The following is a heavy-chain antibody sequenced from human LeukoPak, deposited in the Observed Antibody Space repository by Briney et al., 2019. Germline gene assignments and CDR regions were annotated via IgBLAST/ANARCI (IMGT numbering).Heavy chain of an antibody. Sequence: SETLSLTCTVSGGSISSNSYYWGWIRQPPGKGLEWIGSMYYSGSTYYNPSLKSRVTISVDTSKNQISLKLSSVTAADTAVYYCGRDGVTRYYDILTGSGAYYYYMDVWGKGTTVTVSS. V-gene: IGHV4-39*07. J-gene: IGHJ6*03. CDR2: MYYSGST. CDR3: GRDGVTRYYDILTGSGAYYYYMDV. D-gene: IGHD3-9*01. CDR1: GGSISSNSYY.